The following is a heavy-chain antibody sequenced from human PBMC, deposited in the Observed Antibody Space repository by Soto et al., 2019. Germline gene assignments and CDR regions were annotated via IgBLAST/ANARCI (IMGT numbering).Heavy chain of an antibody. V-gene: IGHV4-34*01. D-gene: IGHD3-3*01. CDR2: INHSGST. CDR1: GGSFSDYY. CDR3: ARGRKGRTVLRFLEWSPHGMDV. Sequence: SETLSLTCAVYGGSFSDYYWTWIRQPPGKGLEWIGEINHSGSTNYNPSLKSRVTISVDTSKNQFSLKLNSVTAADTTVYYCARGRKGRTVLRFLEWSPHGMDVWGQGTTVTVSS. J-gene: IGHJ6*02.